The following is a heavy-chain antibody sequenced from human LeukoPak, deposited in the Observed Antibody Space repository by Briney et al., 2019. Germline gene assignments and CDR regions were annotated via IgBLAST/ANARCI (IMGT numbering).Heavy chain of an antibody. D-gene: IGHD4-23*01. V-gene: IGHV3-30*18. CDR1: GSTFSSYG. J-gene: IGHJ3*02. Sequence: GGSLRLSCAASGSTFSSYGMHWVRQAPGKGLEWVAVISYDGSNKYYADSVKGRFTISRDNSKDTLYLQMNSLRAEDTAVYYCAKDMWVVTPEDAFDIWGQGTMVTVSS. CDR2: ISYDGSNK. CDR3: AKDMWVVTPEDAFDI.